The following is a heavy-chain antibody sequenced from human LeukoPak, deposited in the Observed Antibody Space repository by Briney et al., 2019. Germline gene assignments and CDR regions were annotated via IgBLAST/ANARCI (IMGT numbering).Heavy chain of an antibody. J-gene: IGHJ4*02. CDR1: GFTFYSYW. CDR3: ARIYYFGDNNWRYFDN. CDR2: IDPDGSEK. Sequence: PGGSLRLSCAASGFTFYSYWMSWVRQAPGKGLEWVANIDPDGSEKQYGDSVKGRFTTSRDNAKNSLYLQMNSLRAEDTAIYYSARIYYFGDNNWRYFDNWGQGTLVTVSS. D-gene: IGHD3-10*01. V-gene: IGHV3-7*01.